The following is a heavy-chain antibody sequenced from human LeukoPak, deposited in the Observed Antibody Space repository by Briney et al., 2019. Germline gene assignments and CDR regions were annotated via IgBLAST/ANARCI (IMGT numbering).Heavy chain of an antibody. Sequence: GGSLRLSCAASGFTFSSYSMNWVRQAPGKGLEWVSSISSSSSYIYYADSVKGRFTISRDNATNSLYLQMNSLRAEDTAVYYCARDVGSTVVTNPFDYWGQGTLVTVFS. CDR3: ARDVGSTVVTNPFDY. J-gene: IGHJ4*02. CDR2: ISSSSSYI. V-gene: IGHV3-21*01. CDR1: GFTFSSYS. D-gene: IGHD4-23*01.